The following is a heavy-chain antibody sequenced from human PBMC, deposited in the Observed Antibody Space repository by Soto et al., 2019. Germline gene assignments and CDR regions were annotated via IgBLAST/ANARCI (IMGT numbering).Heavy chain of an antibody. CDR1: GGSISGYS. D-gene: IGHD1-20*01. V-gene: IGHV4-59*01. CDR2: ISYTGST. J-gene: IGHJ4*02. CDR3: ARGGYNWNDVTDY. Sequence: SETLSLTCTVSGGSISGYSWSWIRQPPGKGLEYIGYISYTGSTNYNPSLKSRVTISVDTSKNQLSLKLSSVTAADTAVYYCARGGYNWNDVTDYWGQGTLVTVPQ.